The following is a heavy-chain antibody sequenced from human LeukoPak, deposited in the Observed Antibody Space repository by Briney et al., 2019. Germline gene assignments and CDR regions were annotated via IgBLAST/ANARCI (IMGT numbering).Heavy chain of an antibody. CDR2: ISAYNGNT. J-gene: IGHJ5*02. CDR3: ARHHYDFWSGSMYNWFDP. V-gene: IGHV1-18*01. Sequence: ASVKVSCKASGYTFTSYGISWVRQAPGQGLEWMGWISAYNGNTNYAQKLQGRDTMTTDTSTRTAYMELRSLRSDDTAVYYCARHHYDFWSGSMYNWFDPWGQGTLVTVSS. CDR1: GYTFTSYG. D-gene: IGHD3-3*01.